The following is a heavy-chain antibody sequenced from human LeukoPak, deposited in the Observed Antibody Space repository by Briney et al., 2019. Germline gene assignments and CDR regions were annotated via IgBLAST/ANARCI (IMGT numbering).Heavy chain of an antibody. CDR1: GYTFTSYD. D-gene: IGHD3-10*01. CDR3: ARAGKLMITMVRGALASRDAFHI. CDR2: MNPNSGNT. V-gene: IGHV1-8*03. J-gene: IGHJ3*02. Sequence: ASVKVSCKASGYTFTSYDINWVRQATGQGLEWMGWMNPNSGNTGYAQKFQGRVTITRNTSISTAYMELSSLRSEDTAVYYCARAGKLMITMVRGALASRDAFHIWGQGTMVTVSS.